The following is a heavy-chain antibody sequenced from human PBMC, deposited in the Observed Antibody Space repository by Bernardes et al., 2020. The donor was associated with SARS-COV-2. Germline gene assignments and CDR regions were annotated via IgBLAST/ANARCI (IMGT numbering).Heavy chain of an antibody. CDR1: GGSISSGGYY. V-gene: IGHV4-31*03. CDR3: ARDPWGDSVPQNYWYFDL. CDR2: MYYNGNT. Sequence: SETLSLTCSVSGGSISSGGYYWSWIRQLPGKGLEWIGYMYYNGNTYYNPSLKSRVSISVDRSKNQFSLKLSSVTAADTAVYYCARDPWGDSVPQNYWYFDLWGRGTLV. D-gene: IGHD2-21*02. J-gene: IGHJ2*01.